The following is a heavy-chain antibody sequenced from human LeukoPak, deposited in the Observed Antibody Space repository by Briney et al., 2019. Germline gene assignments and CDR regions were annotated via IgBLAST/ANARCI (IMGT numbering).Heavy chain of an antibody. CDR1: GYTFTNYH. D-gene: IGHD3-22*01. Sequence: ASVRVSCKASGYTFTNYHIAWVRQAPGQGLEWMGWVSTNDGNTVYAQRLQGRVTMTTDTSPSVAYMELRSLTSDDTAVYYCTRAPPGMTMMTDYWGQGTLVTVSS. J-gene: IGHJ4*02. V-gene: IGHV1-18*01. CDR3: TRAPPGMTMMTDY. CDR2: VSTNDGNT.